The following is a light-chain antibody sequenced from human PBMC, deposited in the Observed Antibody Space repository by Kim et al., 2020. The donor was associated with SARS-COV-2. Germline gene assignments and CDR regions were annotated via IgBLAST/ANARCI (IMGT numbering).Light chain of an antibody. Sequence: SASVGDRVTIACRSSQGVSSWLSWYQQKPGEAPKLLIFGASSLQRGVPSRFSGSGSGTDFSLTVSSLQPEDFATYYCQQAKSFPYTFGQGTKLEI. CDR3: QQAKSFPYT. CDR2: GAS. J-gene: IGKJ2*01. V-gene: IGKV1D-12*01. CDR1: QGVSSW.